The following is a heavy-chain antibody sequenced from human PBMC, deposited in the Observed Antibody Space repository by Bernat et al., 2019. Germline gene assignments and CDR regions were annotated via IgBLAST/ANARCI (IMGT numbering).Heavy chain of an antibody. CDR1: GYSISSGYY. CDR3: ARQDSARKHAFDI. D-gene: IGHD6-6*01. J-gene: IGHJ3*02. CDR2: IYHCGST. V-gene: IGHV4-38-2*01. Sequence: QVQLQESGPGLVKPSETLSLTCAVSGYSISSGYYWGWIRQPPGKGLEWIGSIYHCGSTYYNPSLKSRVTISVDTSKNQFSLKLSSVTAADTAVYYCARQDSARKHAFDIWGQGTMVTVSS.